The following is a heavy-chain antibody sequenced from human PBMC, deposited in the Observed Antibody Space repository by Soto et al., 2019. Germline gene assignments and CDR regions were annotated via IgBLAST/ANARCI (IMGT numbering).Heavy chain of an antibody. CDR3: ARRQRITMIVVVIADAFDI. D-gene: IGHD3-22*01. Sequence: PSETLSLTCTVSGGSISSGDYYWIWIRHPPGKGLEWIGYIYYSGSTYYNPSLKSRVTISVDTSKNQFSLKLSSVTAADTAVYYCARRQRITMIVVVIADAFDIWGQGTMVTVSS. CDR1: GGSISSGDYY. CDR2: IYYSGST. J-gene: IGHJ3*02. V-gene: IGHV4-30-4*01.